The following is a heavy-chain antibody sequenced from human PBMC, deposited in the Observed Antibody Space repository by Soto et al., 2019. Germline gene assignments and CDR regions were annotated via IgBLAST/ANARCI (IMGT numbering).Heavy chain of an antibody. CDR2: IGTAGVA. Sequence: GGSLRLSCAASGFTFSSYDMHWVRQATGKGLEWVSGIGTAGVAYYPRSVKGRFTISRENAKTSLYLQMNSLRAGDTAVYYCARSMVRGGNAFEIWGQGTMVTVSS. V-gene: IGHV3-13*04. CDR3: ARSMVRGGNAFEI. CDR1: GFTFSSYD. J-gene: IGHJ3*02. D-gene: IGHD3-10*01.